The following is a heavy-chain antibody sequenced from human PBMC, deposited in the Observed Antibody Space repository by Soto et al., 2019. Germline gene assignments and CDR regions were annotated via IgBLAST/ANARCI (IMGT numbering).Heavy chain of an antibody. J-gene: IGHJ4*02. Sequence: LRLSCAASGFIFSSYWMNWVRQAPGKGLEWVASINQDGREKYYVDSVKGRFTISRDNAKNSLYMQVNSLRAEDTAVYYCARDGEEAGLYFDYWGQGTLVTVSS. CDR1: GFIFSSYW. CDR3: ARDGEEAGLYFDY. CDR2: INQDGREK. V-gene: IGHV3-7*01. D-gene: IGHD6-19*01.